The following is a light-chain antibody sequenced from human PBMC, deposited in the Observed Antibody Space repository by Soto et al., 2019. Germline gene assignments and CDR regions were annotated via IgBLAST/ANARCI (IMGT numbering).Light chain of an antibody. CDR1: QGVGKD. J-gene: IGKJ2*01. CDR2: AAS. Sequence: AIQMTQSPSSLSASLGDRVTITCRASQGVGKDLGWYQHKPGKAPKLLIYAASNLETGVPSRFSGSGSGTDFTITISSLQPEDFATYYCLQDYSSPYTFGQGTKLEIK. V-gene: IGKV1-6*01. CDR3: LQDYSSPYT.